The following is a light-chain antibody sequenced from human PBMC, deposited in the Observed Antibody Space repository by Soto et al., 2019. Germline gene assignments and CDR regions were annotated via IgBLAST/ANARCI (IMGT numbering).Light chain of an antibody. CDR2: AAS. CDR1: QSISSS. Sequence: DLQMTQSPSSVSASVGDRVTITCRASQSISSSLAWYQQKPGTVPKLLIYAASSLQSGVPSRFSGSGAGTEFTLSITSLQPEDFGTYYCQQGDSFPITCGQGTRLEIK. J-gene: IGKJ5*01. CDR3: QQGDSFPIT. V-gene: IGKV1-12*01.